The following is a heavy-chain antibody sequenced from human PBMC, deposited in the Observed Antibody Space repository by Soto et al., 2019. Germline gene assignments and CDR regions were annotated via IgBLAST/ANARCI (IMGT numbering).Heavy chain of an antibody. V-gene: IGHV1-2*04. CDR2: INPNSGGT. J-gene: IGHJ6*02. CDR3: ARVPANKNGMDV. CDR1: GYTFTGYH. Sequence: ASVKVSCKASGYTFTGYHMHWVRQAPGQGLEWMGWINPNSGGTNYAQKFQGWVTMTRDTSISTAYMELSRLRSDDTAVYYCARVPANKNGMDVWGQGTTVTVSS. D-gene: IGHD2-2*01.